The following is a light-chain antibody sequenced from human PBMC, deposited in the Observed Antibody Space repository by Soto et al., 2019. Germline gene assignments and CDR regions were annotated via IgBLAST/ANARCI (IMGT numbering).Light chain of an antibody. Sequence: EIVLTQSPGTLSLSPGERATLSCRASQSVSSSYLAWYQQKPGQAPRLLIYGASSRATGIPDRFSGSGSGTDFNLTISRLEPEDFAVYYCQPYCSSPLTFGQGTKVEIK. CDR3: QPYCSSPLT. V-gene: IGKV3-20*01. J-gene: IGKJ1*01. CDR2: GAS. CDR1: QSVSSSY.